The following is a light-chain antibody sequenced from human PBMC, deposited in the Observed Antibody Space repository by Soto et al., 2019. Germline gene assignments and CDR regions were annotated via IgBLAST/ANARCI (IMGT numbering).Light chain of an antibody. CDR3: QKYNSDPHT. CDR2: AAS. Sequence: DIQMTQSPSSLSASVGDRVTITCRASQGISDYVAWYQQKPGKVPKLLIYAASTLQSGVPFPFSGSGSGTDFTLTISSLQPEDVATYYCQKYNSDPHTFGHGTKVDIK. CDR1: QGISDY. V-gene: IGKV1-27*01. J-gene: IGKJ3*01.